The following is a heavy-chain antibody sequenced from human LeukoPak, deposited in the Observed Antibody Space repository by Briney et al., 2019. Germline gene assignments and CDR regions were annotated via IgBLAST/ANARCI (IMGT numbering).Heavy chain of an antibody. Sequence: ASVKVSCKASGYTFTGYYMHWVRQAPGQGLEWMGWINPNSGGTNYAQKFQGRVTMTRDTSISTAYMELSRLRSDDTAVYYCARSFMVRGVILDDYWGQGTLDTVSS. D-gene: IGHD3-10*01. J-gene: IGHJ4*02. CDR1: GYTFTGYY. CDR3: ARSFMVRGVILDDY. CDR2: INPNSGGT. V-gene: IGHV1-2*02.